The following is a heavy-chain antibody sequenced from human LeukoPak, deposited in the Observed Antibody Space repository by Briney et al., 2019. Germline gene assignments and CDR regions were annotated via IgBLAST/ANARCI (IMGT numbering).Heavy chain of an antibody. D-gene: IGHD3-10*01. CDR2: IYTSGST. J-gene: IGHJ5*02. CDR3: ARGGYYGSGNDFRFDP. Sequence: PSETLSLTCTVSGGSISSYYWSWIRQPAGMGLEWIGRIYTSGSTNYNPSLKSRVTMSVDTSKNQFSLKLSSVTAADTAVYYCARGGYYGSGNDFRFDPWGQGTLVTVSS. V-gene: IGHV4-4*07. CDR1: GGSISSYY.